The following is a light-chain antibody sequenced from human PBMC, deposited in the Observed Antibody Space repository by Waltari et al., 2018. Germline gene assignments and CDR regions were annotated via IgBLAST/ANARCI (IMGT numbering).Light chain of an antibody. CDR3: QKYGTLPAT. CDR1: QSVSRF. Sequence: EIVLTQSPGTLSLPPGERATLSCRASQSVSRFLAWYQQKPGQAPRLLIYEASSRATDIPDRFSGSGSGTDFSLTISRLEHEDFAVYYCQKYGTLPATFGQGTKVEIK. CDR2: EAS. J-gene: IGKJ1*01. V-gene: IGKV3-20*01.